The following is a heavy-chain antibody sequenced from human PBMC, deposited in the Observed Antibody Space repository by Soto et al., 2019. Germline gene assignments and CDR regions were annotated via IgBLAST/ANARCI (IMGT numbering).Heavy chain of an antibody. V-gene: IGHV3-48*01. CDR3: ARDLLWEPDHYGMDV. D-gene: IGHD1-26*01. Sequence: PGGSLRLSRGASGFTFSNDSMNWFRQAPGKGLEWVSNISTSIRDINHEDSVTGRFTISRDNAKNSLYQQMNSHRAEDTAVYSSARDLLWEPDHYGMDVWGQGTTVTVSS. J-gene: IGHJ6*02. CDR1: GFTFSNDS. CDR2: ISTSIRDI.